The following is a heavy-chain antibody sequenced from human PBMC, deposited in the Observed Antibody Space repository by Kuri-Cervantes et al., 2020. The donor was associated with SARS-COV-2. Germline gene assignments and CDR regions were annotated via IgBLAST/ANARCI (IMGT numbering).Heavy chain of an antibody. J-gene: IGHJ6*02. CDR1: GGSISSSSYY. CDR2: IYYSGST. D-gene: IGHD2-2*02. CDR3: ARDEVVVVPAAISGWYYYGMDV. V-gene: IGHV4-39*02. Sequence: SETLSLTCTVSGGSISSSSYYWGWIRQPPGKGLEWIGSIYYSGSTYYNPSLKSRVTISVDTSKNQFSLKLSSVTAADTAVYYCARDEVVVVPAAISGWYYYGMDVWGQGTTVTVSS.